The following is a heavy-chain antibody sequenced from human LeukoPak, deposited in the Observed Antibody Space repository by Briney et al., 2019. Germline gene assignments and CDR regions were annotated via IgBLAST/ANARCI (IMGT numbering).Heavy chain of an antibody. D-gene: IGHD3-22*01. CDR3: ARGTYDSSGYSKFDY. J-gene: IGHJ4*02. V-gene: IGHV4-61*01. Sequence: PSETLSLTCTVSGGSVSSGSYYWSWIRQPPGKGLEWIGYIYYSGSTNYNPSLKSRVTMSLDTSKNQFSLKLSSVTAADTAVYYCARGTYDSSGYSKFDYWGQGTLVTVSS. CDR1: GGSVSSGSYY. CDR2: IYYSGST.